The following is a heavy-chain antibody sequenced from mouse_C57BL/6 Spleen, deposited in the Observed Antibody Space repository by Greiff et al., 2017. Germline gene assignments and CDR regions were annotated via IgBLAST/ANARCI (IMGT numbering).Heavy chain of an antibody. CDR1: GYTFTSYW. CDR2: IDPSDSYT. D-gene: IGHD2-4*01. J-gene: IGHJ2*01. CDR3: ARPYDYDSYYFDY. Sequence: QVQLQQPGAELVRPGTSVKLSCKASGYTFTSYWMHWVKQRPGQGLEWIGVIDPSDSYTNYNQKFKGKATLTVDKSSSTAYMQLSSLTSEDSAVYYCARPYDYDSYYFDYWGQGTTLTVSS. V-gene: IGHV1-59*01.